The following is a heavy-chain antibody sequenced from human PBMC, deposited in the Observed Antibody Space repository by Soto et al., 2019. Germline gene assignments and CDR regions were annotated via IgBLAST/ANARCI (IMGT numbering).Heavy chain of an antibody. D-gene: IGHD6-13*01. CDR1: GGSIRSYY. CDR3: AYIAAAGTDY. V-gene: IGHV4-59*08. J-gene: IGHJ4*02. Sequence: SSETLSLTCTVSGGSIRSYYWSWIRQPPGKGLEWIGYIYYSGSTNYNPSLKSRVTISVDTSKNQFSLKLSSVTAADTAVYYCAYIAAAGTDYWGQGTLVTVSS. CDR2: IYYSGST.